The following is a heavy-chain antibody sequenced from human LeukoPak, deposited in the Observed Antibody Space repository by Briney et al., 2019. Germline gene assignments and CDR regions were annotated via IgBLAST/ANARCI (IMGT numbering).Heavy chain of an antibody. CDR2: IISSGANT. D-gene: IGHD3-22*01. Sequence: PGGSLRLSCAASGFTFSTYAMSWVRQAPGKGLEWVSSIISSGANTYYADSVKGRFSVSRDNSKNTLYLQMDSLRAEDTAVYYSASHDSSGYYLYRYFTYWGQGRQVTVSS. V-gene: IGHV3-23*01. J-gene: IGHJ4*02. CDR1: GFTFSTYA. CDR3: ASHDSSGYYLYRYFTY.